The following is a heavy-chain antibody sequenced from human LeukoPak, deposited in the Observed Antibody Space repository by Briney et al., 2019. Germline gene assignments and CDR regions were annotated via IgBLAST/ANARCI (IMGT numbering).Heavy chain of an antibody. CDR2: IYSGGST. CDR1: GFTVSSNY. V-gene: IGHV3-53*01. J-gene: IGHJ4*02. CDR3: ARAGTALDPTYFDY. D-gene: IGHD3/OR15-3a*01. Sequence: PGGSLRLSCAASGFTVSSNYMSWVRQAPGKGLEWVSVIYSGGSTYYADSVKGRFTISRDNPKNTLYLQMNSLRAEDTAVYYCARAGTALDPTYFDYWGQGTLVTVSS.